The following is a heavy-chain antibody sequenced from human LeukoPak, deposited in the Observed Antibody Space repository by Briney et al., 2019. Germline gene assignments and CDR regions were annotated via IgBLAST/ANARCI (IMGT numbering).Heavy chain of an antibody. CDR1: GFTFSSYA. V-gene: IGHV3-23*01. CDR3: AKDRRIVGATSDFDY. D-gene: IGHD1-26*01. Sequence: PGGSLRLSCAAPGFTFSSYAMSWVRQAPGKGLEWVSAISGSGGSTYYADSVKGRFTISRDNSKNTLYLQMNSLRAEDTAVYYCAKDRRIVGATSDFDYWGQGTLVTVSS. CDR2: ISGSGGST. J-gene: IGHJ4*02.